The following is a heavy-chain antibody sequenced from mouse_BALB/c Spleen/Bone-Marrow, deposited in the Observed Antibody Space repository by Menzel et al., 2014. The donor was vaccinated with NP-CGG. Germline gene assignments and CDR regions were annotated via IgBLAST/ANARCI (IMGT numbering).Heavy chain of an antibody. D-gene: IGHD1-1*01. CDR3: ASLLRIYYAMDY. J-gene: IGHJ4*01. Sequence: EVKLVESGPSLVKPSQTLSLTCSVTGDSITSGYWNWIRKFPGNKLEYMGYISYSGSTYYNPSLKSRISITRDASKNQYYLQLNSVTTEDTATYYCASLLRIYYAMDYWGQGTSVTVSS. V-gene: IGHV3-8*02. CDR2: ISYSGST. CDR1: GDSITSGY.